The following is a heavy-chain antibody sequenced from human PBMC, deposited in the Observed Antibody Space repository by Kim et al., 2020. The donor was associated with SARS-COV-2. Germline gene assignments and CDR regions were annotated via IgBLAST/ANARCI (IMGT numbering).Heavy chain of an antibody. Sequence: GGSLRLSCAASGFTFSDNYMTWIRQAPGQGLEWLSDISRSSHTSYTDSVKGRFTISRDNAKKSLYLQMNSLRVDDTGIYYCARDRDGYHSFDYWGQGTLVTVSS. CDR2: ISRSSHT. CDR1: GFTFSDNY. CDR3: ARDRDGYHSFDY. J-gene: IGHJ4*02. D-gene: IGHD5-12*01. V-gene: IGHV3-11*06.